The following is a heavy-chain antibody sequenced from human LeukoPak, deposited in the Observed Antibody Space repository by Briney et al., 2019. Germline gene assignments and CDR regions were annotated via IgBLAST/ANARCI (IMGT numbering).Heavy chain of an antibody. CDR2: ISYSGSII. Sequence: GGSLRLSCAVSGFTFSNSYMSWIRQAPGKGLEWVSYISYSGSIIYYADSVKGRFTISRDNAKTSLFLEMNSLRAEDTAVYYCARTLDLGDYYFDFWGQGTLVTVSS. V-gene: IGHV3-11*01. D-gene: IGHD2-21*01. CDR1: GFTFSNSY. J-gene: IGHJ4*02. CDR3: ARTLDLGDYYFDF.